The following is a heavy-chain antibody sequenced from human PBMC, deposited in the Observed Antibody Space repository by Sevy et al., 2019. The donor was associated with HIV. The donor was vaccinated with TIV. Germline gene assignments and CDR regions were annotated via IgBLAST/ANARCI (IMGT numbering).Heavy chain of an antibody. CDR1: GYRFTSYW. J-gene: IGHJ4*02. CDR2: IYPDDSET. CDR3: ARRGYDTSGYPQYYFDS. D-gene: IGHD3-22*01. V-gene: IGHV5-51*01. Sequence: GESLKISCKGSGYRFTSYWIGWVRQMPGKGLEWMGIIYPDDSETRYSPSSQGQVTISVDKSINTAYVQWSSLKASDTAMYFCARRGYDTSGYPQYYFDSWGQGTLVTVSS.